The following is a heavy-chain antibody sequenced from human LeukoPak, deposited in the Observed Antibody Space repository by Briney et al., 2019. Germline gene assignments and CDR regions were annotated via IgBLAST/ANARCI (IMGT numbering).Heavy chain of an antibody. CDR3: ARARCSSTSCSQRSYYYMDV. Sequence: GGSLRLSCAVSGFTLSSYTMHWVRQAPGKGLEWVAVISYDGSNEYYADSVKGRFTISRDNSKNTLYLQMNSLRAEDTAVYYCARARCSSTSCSQRSYYYMDVWGKGTTVTVSS. J-gene: IGHJ6*03. V-gene: IGHV3-30*14. D-gene: IGHD2-2*01. CDR2: ISYDGSNE. CDR1: GFTLSSYT.